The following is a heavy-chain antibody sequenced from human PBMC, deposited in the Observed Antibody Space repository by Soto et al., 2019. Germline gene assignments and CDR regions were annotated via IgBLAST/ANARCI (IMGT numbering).Heavy chain of an antibody. Sequence: LRLSCEASGFSFDCYAMHWLRQVPGKGLECVSGITWNSGIIGYGDSLKGRSAISRDNAKNSLHLQMNSLSAEDTALYYCVKDESINWYSGHFRHWGQGTLVTVSS. D-gene: IGHD1-26*01. CDR3: VKDESINWYSGHFRH. V-gene: IGHV3-9*01. CDR2: ITWNSGII. J-gene: IGHJ1*01. CDR1: GFSFDCYA.